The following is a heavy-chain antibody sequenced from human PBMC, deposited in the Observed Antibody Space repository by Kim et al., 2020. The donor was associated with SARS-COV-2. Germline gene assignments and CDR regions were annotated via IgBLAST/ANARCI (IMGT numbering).Heavy chain of an antibody. CDR1: GGSISSSNW. V-gene: IGHV4-4*02. J-gene: IGHJ6*02. D-gene: IGHD2-2*01. CDR3: ARSEARCSSTSCYDYYYGMDV. CDR2: IYHSGST. Sequence: SETLSLTCAVSGGSISSSNWWSWVRQPPGKGLEWIGEIYHSGSTNYNPSLKSRVTISVDKSKNQFSLKLSSVTAADTAVYYCARSEARCSSTSCYDYYYGMDVWGQGTTVTVSS.